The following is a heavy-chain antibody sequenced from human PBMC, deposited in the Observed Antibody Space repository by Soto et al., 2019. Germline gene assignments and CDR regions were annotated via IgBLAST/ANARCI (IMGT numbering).Heavy chain of an antibody. CDR1: GLTFGDFA. J-gene: IGHJ5*02. V-gene: IGHV3-49*03. CDR2: IRSKIYGGTT. D-gene: IGHD4-4*01. Sequence: GGSLRLSCSASGLTFGDFAMSWFRQAPGKGLEWVSFIRSKIYGGTTEYAASVKGRFTISRDDSKSIAYLQMNSLKTEDTAVYYCTASDYSNLEYTWFDPWGQGTLVTVSS. CDR3: TASDYSNLEYTWFDP.